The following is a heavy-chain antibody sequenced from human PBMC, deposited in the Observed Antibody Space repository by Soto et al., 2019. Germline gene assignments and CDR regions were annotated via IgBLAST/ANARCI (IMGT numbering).Heavy chain of an antibody. CDR2: INPNSGGT. J-gene: IGHJ4*02. Sequence: GASVKVSCKASGYTFTGYYMHWVRQAPGQGLEWMGWINPNSGGTNYAQKFQGRVTMTRDTSISTAYMELSRLRSDDTAVYYCARDQGYSSGWYVFDYWGQGTLVTVSS. V-gene: IGHV1-2*02. CDR1: GYTFTGYY. D-gene: IGHD6-19*01. CDR3: ARDQGYSSGWYVFDY.